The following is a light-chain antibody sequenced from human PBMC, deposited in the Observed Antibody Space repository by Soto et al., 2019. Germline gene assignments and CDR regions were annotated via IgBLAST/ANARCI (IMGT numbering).Light chain of an antibody. V-gene: IGKV3-20*01. CDR1: QSVSSSY. J-gene: IGKJ2*01. Sequence: EIVLTQSPGTLSLSPGERATLSCRASQSVSSSYLAWYQQKPGQAPRLLIYGASSRATGIPDRFSGSGSGTEFTLTISRLEPEDFAGYYCQQYGSSPLTFGQGTKLEIK. CDR3: QQYGSSPLT. CDR2: GAS.